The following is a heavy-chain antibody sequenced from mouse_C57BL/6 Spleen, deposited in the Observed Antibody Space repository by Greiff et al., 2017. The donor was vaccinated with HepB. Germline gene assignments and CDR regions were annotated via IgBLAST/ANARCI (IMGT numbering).Heavy chain of an antibody. J-gene: IGHJ3*01. V-gene: IGHV1-42*01. Sequence: VQLQQSGPELVKPGASVKISCKASGYSFTGYYMNWVKQSPEKSLEWIGEINPSTGGTTYNQKFKAKATLTVDKSSSTAYMQLKSLTSEDSAVYYCARIYYDYGGFAYWGQGTLVTVSA. CDR2: INPSTGGT. D-gene: IGHD2-4*01. CDR1: GYSFTGYY. CDR3: ARIYYDYGGFAY.